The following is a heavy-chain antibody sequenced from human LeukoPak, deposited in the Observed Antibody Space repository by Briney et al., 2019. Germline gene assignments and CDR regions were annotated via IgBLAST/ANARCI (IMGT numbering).Heavy chain of an antibody. CDR1: GGSFTIYS. CDR2: ISPSGNT. CDR3: ARRVRSADYRLDY. D-gene: IGHD4-11*01. J-gene: IGHJ4*02. Sequence: SETLSLTCAVYGGSFTIYSWTWIRQHPGKSLEWVGEISPSGNTQYNPSLKSRVTISLDASKSQFYLKLNSVTAADTAVYYCARRVRSADYRLDYWGQGTLVTVSS. V-gene: IGHV4-34*01.